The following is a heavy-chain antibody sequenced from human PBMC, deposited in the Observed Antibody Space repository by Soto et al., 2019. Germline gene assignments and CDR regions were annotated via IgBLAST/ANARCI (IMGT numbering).Heavy chain of an antibody. CDR1: GYSVSSDYY. D-gene: IGHD3-22*01. CDR3: AREANDSSGYYLY. Sequence: SETRSRSWAVSGYSVSSDYYWCFIRQPPGKGLEWIGSIYHSGSTYYNPSLKSRVTISVDTSKNQFSLKLSSVTAADTAVYYCAREANDSSGYYLYWGQGTLVTVSS. CDR2: IYHSGST. J-gene: IGHJ4*02. V-gene: IGHV4-38-2*01.